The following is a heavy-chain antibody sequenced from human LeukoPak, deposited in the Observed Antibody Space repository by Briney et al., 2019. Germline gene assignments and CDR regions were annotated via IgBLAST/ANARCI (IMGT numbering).Heavy chain of an antibody. J-gene: IGHJ4*02. CDR3: ARGNGCSYGFPFDY. D-gene: IGHD5-18*01. CDR2: MNPNSGNT. CDR1: GYTFTSYD. V-gene: IGHV1-8*01. Sequence: ASVKVSCKASGYTFTSYDINWVRQATGQGLEWMGWMNPNSGNTGYAQKFQGRVTMTRNTSISTAYMELSSLRSEDTAVYYCARGNGCSYGFPFDYWGQGTLVTVSS.